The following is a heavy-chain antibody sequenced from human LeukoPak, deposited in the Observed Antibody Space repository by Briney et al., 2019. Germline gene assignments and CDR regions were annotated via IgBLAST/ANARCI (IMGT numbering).Heavy chain of an antibody. V-gene: IGHV1-69*05. CDR2: IIPIFGTA. CDR1: GGTFSSYA. CDR3: ARDHTMARGVIAFDI. D-gene: IGHD3-10*01. Sequence: ASVKVSCKASGGTFSSYAISWVRQAPGQGLEWMGRIIPIFGTANYAQKFQGRVTITTDESTTPAYMELSSLRSEDTAVYYCARDHTMARGVIAFDIWGQGTMVTVSS. J-gene: IGHJ3*02.